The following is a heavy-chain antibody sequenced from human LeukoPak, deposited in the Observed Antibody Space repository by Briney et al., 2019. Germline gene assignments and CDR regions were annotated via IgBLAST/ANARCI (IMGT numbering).Heavy chain of an antibody. Sequence: PGGSLRLSCAASGLTFSNYEMNWVRQAPGKGLEWLSYISSSGSTIYYADSVKGRFTVSRDNTKNSLYLQMNSLRAEDTALYYCARASAPPTYYYYYGMDVWGQGTTVTVS. CDR3: ARASAPPTYYYYYGMDV. CDR1: GLTFSNYE. V-gene: IGHV3-48*03. CDR2: ISSSGSTI. J-gene: IGHJ6*02.